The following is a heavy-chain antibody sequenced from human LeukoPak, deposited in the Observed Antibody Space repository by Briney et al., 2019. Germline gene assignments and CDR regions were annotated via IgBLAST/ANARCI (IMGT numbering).Heavy chain of an antibody. V-gene: IGHV4-34*01. J-gene: IGHJ4*02. CDR3: ARGVGGGNKGYYFDY. D-gene: IGHD1/OR15-1a*01. CDR2: INHSGST. CDR1: GGSFSGCY. Sequence: PSETLSLTCAVYGGSFSGCYWSWIRQPPGKGLEWIGEINHSGSTNYNPSLKSRVTISVDTSKNQFSLKLSSVTAADTAVYYCARGVGGGNKGYYFDYWGQGTLVTVSS.